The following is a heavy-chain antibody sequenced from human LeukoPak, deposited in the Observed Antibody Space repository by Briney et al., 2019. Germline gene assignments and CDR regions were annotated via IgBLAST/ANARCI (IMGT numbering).Heavy chain of an antibody. D-gene: IGHD6-19*01. CDR3: ARERSGWFFSN. CDR2: INPYNGNT. Sequence: EASVKVSCKASGYSSTSYGITWARQAPGQGLEWMGWINPYNGNTNYAQKLQGRVTMTTDTSASTAYMDLRSLRSDDTAVYYCARERSGWFFSNWGQGTLVTVSS. V-gene: IGHV1-18*01. J-gene: IGHJ4*02. CDR1: GYSSTSYG.